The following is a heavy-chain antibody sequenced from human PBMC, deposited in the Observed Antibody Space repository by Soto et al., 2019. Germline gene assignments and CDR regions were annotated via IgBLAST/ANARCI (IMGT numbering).Heavy chain of an antibody. D-gene: IGHD6-19*01. V-gene: IGHV3-30*18. CDR3: AKDRAYSSGWYPSPLFDY. J-gene: IGHJ4*02. Sequence: GGSLRLSCAASGFTFSSYGMHWVRQAPGKGLEWVAVISYDGSNKYYADSVKGRFTISRDNSKNTLYLQMNSLRAEDTAVYYCAKDRAYSSGWYPSPLFDYWGQGTLVTVSS. CDR2: ISYDGSNK. CDR1: GFTFSSYG.